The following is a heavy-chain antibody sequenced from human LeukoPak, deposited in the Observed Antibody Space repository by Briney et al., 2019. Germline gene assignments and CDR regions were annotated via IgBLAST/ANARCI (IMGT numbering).Heavy chain of an antibody. CDR3: ARLRDSSSYYFDY. J-gene: IGHJ4*02. V-gene: IGHV1-2*02. CDR2: INPNSGGT. Sequence: ASVKVSCKASGYTFTGYYMHWVRQAPGQGLEWMGWINPNSGGTNYAQKFQGRVTMTRDTSISTAYMELSRLRSDDTAVYYCARLRDSSSYYFDYWGQGTLVTVSS. CDR1: GYTFTGYY.